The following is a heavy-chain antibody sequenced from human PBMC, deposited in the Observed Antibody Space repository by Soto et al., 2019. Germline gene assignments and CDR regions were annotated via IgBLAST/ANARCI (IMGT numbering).Heavy chain of an antibody. CDR3: ARLSGYSGYDPLDY. Sequence: SETLSLTCTVSGGSISSDYWSWIRQPPGKGLEWIGYIYYSGSTNYNPSLKSRVTISVDTSENQFSLKLSSVTAADTAVYYCARLSGYSGYDPLDYWGQGTLVTVSS. J-gene: IGHJ4*02. D-gene: IGHD5-12*01. CDR2: IYYSGST. CDR1: GGSISSDY. V-gene: IGHV4-59*08.